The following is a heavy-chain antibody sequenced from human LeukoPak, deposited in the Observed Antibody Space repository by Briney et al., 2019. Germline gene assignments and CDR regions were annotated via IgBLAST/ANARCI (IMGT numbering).Heavy chain of an antibody. V-gene: IGHV3-23*01. Sequence: AGGSLRLSCAASGFTFSSYAMSWVRQAPGKGLEWVLAISGSGGITYYADSVKGRFTISRDNSKNTLYLQMNSLRAEDTAVYYCAKAGPTYYYGSGSYYRGYYFDYWGQGTLVTVSS. CDR1: GFTFSSYA. D-gene: IGHD3-10*01. CDR2: ISGSGGIT. J-gene: IGHJ4*02. CDR3: AKAGPTYYYGSGSYYRGYYFDY.